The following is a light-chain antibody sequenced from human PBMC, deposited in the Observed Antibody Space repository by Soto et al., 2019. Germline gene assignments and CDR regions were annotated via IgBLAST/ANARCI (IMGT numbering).Light chain of an antibody. CDR2: DAS. CDR1: QSVSSY. V-gene: IGKV3-11*01. Sequence: EIVLTQSPATLSLSPGERATLSCRASQSVSSYLAWYQQRPGQAPRLLIYDASNRATGIPARFSGSGSGTDFTRTISSLEPDDSAVYYCQQRSDGPPLTFGGGTKVEIK. J-gene: IGKJ4*01. CDR3: QQRSDGPPLT.